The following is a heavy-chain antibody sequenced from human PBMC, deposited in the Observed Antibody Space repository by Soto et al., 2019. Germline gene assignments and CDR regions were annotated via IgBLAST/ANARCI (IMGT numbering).Heavy chain of an antibody. CDR2: IRSKAYGGTT. CDR1: GFTFGDYA. J-gene: IGHJ3*02. CDR3: TRVTGTTVAFDI. Sequence: PGGSLRLSCTASGFTFGDYAMSWVRQAPGKGLEWVGFIRSKAYGGTTEYAASAKGRFTISRDDSKSIAYLQMNSLKTEDTAVYYCTRVTGTTVAFDIWGQGTMVTVSS. D-gene: IGHD1-1*01. V-gene: IGHV3-49*04.